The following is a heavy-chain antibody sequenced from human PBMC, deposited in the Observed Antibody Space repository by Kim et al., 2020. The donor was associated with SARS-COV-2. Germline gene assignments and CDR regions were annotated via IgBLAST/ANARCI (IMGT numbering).Heavy chain of an antibody. J-gene: IGHJ5*02. Sequence: YNPSLESRVTISVDTSRNQFSLKLTSVTAADTAVYYCARRIQLWFKWFDPWGQGTLVTVSS. D-gene: IGHD5-18*01. V-gene: IGHV4-39*01. CDR3: ARRIQLWFKWFDP.